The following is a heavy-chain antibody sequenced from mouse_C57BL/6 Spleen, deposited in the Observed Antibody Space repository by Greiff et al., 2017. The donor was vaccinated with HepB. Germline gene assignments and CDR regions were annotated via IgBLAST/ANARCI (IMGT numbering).Heavy chain of an antibody. CDR3: ALTLFITTVVEDY. V-gene: IGHV1-22*01. CDR2: INPNNGGT. Sequence: EVMLVESGPELVKPGASVKMSCKASGYTFTDYNMHWVKQSHGKSLEWIGYINPNNGGTSYNQKFKGKATLTVNKSSSTAYMELRSLTSEDSAVYYCALTLFITTVVEDYWGQGTTLTVSS. CDR1: GYTFTDYN. D-gene: IGHD1-1*01. J-gene: IGHJ2*01.